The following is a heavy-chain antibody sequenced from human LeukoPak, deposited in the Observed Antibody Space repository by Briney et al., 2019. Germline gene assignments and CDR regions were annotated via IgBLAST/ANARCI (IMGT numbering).Heavy chain of an antibody. V-gene: IGHV4-59*01. CDR2: IFYSGST. J-gene: IGHJ3*01. Sequence: SETLSLTCTVSGGSISSYYWSWIRQPPGKGLEWIGSIFYSGSTNYNPSLKSRVTISVDTSKNQFSLRLSSVTAADTAVYYCARDSGDYLADAFDVWGQGTMVTVSS. CDR3: ARDSGDYLADAFDV. D-gene: IGHD4-17*01. CDR1: GGSISSYY.